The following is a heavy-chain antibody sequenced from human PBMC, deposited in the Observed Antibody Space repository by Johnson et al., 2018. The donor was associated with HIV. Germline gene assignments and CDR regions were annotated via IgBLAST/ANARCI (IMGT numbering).Heavy chain of an antibody. CDR3: AREGGALDAFDI. J-gene: IGHJ3*02. D-gene: IGHD1-26*01. CDR2: ISYDGSNK. CDR1: GFTFSSYA. V-gene: IGHV3-30-3*01. Sequence: QMLLVESGGGVVRPGRSLRLSCAASGFTFSSYAMHWVRQAPGKGLEWVAVISYDGSNKYYADSVKGRFTISRDNSKNTLYLQMNSLRAEDTAVYYCAREGGALDAFDIWGQGTMVTVSS.